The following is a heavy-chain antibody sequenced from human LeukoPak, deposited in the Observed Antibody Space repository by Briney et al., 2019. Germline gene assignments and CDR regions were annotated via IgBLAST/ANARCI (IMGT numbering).Heavy chain of an antibody. CDR1: GGTFSSYA. CDR2: IIPIFGTA. J-gene: IGHJ4*02. Sequence: GASVKVSCKASGGTFSSYAISWVRQAPGQGLEWMGGIIPIFGTANYAQKFQGRVTITADESTSTAYMELGSLRSEDTAVYYCARRRGQQLANWGQGTLVTVSS. D-gene: IGHD6-13*01. CDR3: ARRRGQQLAN. V-gene: IGHV1-69*13.